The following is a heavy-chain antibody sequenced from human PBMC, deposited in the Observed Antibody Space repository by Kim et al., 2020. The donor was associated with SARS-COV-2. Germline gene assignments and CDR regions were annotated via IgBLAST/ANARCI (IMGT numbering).Heavy chain of an antibody. J-gene: IGHJ5*02. V-gene: IGHV4-39*01. D-gene: IGHD3-22*01. CDR3: ARQRITMLVGSRCFDP. CDR1: GGSISSSSYY. CDR2: IYYSGST. Sequence: SETLSLTCTVSGGSISSSSYYWGWIRQPPGKGLEWIGSIYYSGSTYYNPSLKSRVTISVDTSKNQFSLKLSSVTAADTAVYYCARQRITMLVGSRCFDPWGQGTLVTVSS.